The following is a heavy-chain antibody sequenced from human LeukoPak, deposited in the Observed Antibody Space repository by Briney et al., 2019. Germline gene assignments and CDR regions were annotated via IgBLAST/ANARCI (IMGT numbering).Heavy chain of an antibody. CDR2: IYTSGST. V-gene: IGHV4-61*02. CDR3: ARESGLYYYDY. CDR1: GGSISSGSYY. D-gene: IGHD3-10*01. Sequence: SETLSLTCTVSGGSISSGSYYWSWIRQPAGKGLEWIGRIYTSGSTNYNPSLKSRVTVSVDTSKNQFSLKLSSVTAADTAVYYCARESGLYYYDYWGQGTLVTVSS. J-gene: IGHJ4*02.